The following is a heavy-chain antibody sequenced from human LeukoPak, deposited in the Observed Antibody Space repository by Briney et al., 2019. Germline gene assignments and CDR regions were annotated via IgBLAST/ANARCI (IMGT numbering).Heavy chain of an antibody. V-gene: IGHV4-34*01. D-gene: IGHD2-21*01. CDR3: ARGLIRAFDY. Sequence: PSETLSLTCAVYGGSFSGYYWSWIRQPPGKGLEWIGEINHSGSTNYNPSLKSRVTISVDTSKNQFSLKLSSVTAADTAVYYCARGLIRAFDYWGQGTLVTVSS. CDR2: INHSGST. CDR1: GGSFSGYY. J-gene: IGHJ4*02.